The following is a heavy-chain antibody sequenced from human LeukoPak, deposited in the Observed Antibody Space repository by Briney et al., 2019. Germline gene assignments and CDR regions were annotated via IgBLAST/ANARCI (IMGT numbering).Heavy chain of an antibody. CDR3: ARGRYSSSWFRYYYYMDV. V-gene: IGHV4-34*01. CDR2: INHSGST. Sequence: SETLSLICAVYGESFSGYYWSWIRQPPGKGLEWIGEINHSGSTNYNPSLKSRATISVDTSKNQFSLKLSSVTAADTAVYYCARGRYSSSWFRYYYYMDVWGKGTTVTVSS. CDR1: GESFSGYY. J-gene: IGHJ6*03. D-gene: IGHD6-13*01.